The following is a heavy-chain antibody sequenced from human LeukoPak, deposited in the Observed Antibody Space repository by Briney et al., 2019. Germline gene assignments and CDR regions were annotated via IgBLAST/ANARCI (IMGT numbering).Heavy chain of an antibody. CDR1: GYTFTSYW. V-gene: IGHV5-51*01. Sequence: GESLKISCKGSGYTFTSYWIGWVRQMPGKGLEWMGIIYPGDSDTRYSPSFQGQVTISADKSISTAYLQWSSLKASDTAMYYCARRVVGATFGPYYFDYWGQGTLVTVSS. D-gene: IGHD1-26*01. CDR2: IYPGDSDT. J-gene: IGHJ4*02. CDR3: ARRVVGATFGPYYFDY.